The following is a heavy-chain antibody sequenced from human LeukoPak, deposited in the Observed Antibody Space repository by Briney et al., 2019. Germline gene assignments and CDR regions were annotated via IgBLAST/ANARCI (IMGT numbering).Heavy chain of an antibody. V-gene: IGHV3-73*01. CDR2: IRSKANNYAT. D-gene: IGHD6-6*01. Sequence: GGSLRLSCAASGFIFSGSAMHWVRQASGKGLEWVGRIRSKANNYATAYAASVKGRFTISRDDSMNTAYLQMNSLRAEDTAVYYCAKPGSSRGIAGRRPTKYYFDYWGQGTLVTVSS. CDR3: AKPGSSRGIAGRRPTKYYFDY. CDR1: GFIFSGSA. J-gene: IGHJ4*02.